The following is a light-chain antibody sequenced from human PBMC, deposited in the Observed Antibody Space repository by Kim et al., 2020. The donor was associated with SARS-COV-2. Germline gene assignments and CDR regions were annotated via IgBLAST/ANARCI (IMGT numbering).Light chain of an antibody. V-gene: IGKV3-20*01. Sequence: EIVLTQSPGTLSLSPGERATPTCRASQIVSSSYLAWYQQKPGQAPRLLIYDASSRDTGVPERFSGSGSGTEFTLTITRLEPDDFAVYYCQQYNSSPQTFGQGTKVDIK. CDR3: QQYNSSPQT. J-gene: IGKJ1*01. CDR2: DAS. CDR1: QIVSSSY.